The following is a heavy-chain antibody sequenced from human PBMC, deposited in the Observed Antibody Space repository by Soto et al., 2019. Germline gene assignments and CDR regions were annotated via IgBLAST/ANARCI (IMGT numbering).Heavy chain of an antibody. CDR3: AKGSQEIGH. V-gene: IGHV3-30*18. CDR1: GFTFSSYG. Sequence: VESGGGVVQPGRSLRLSCAASGFTFSSYGMHWVRQAPGKGLEWVAVISYDGSNKYYADSVKGRFTISRDNSKNTLYLQMNSLRAEDTAVYYCAKGSQEIGHWGQGTLVTVSS. CDR2: ISYDGSNK. D-gene: IGHD3-10*01. J-gene: IGHJ4*02.